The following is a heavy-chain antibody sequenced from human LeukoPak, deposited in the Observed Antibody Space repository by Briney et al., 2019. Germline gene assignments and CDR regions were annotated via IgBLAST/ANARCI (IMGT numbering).Heavy chain of an antibody. D-gene: IGHD4-11*01. CDR2: INPNSGGT. V-gene: IGHV1-2*02. Sequence: ASVNASCKASGYTFTGYYMHWVRQAPGQGLEWMGWINPNSGGTNYAQKFQGRVTMTRDTSISTAYMELSRLRSDDTAVYYCASSDYSNRFFDYWGQGTLVTVSS. CDR1: GYTFTGYY. J-gene: IGHJ4*02. CDR3: ASSDYSNRFFDY.